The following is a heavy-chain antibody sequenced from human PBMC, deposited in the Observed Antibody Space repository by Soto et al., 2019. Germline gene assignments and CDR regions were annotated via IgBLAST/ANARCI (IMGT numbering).Heavy chain of an antibody. D-gene: IGHD6-6*01. CDR1: GGSFSGYY. Sequence: KASETLSLTCAVYGGSFSGYYWSWIRQPPGKGLEWIGEINHSGSTNYNPSLKSRVTISVDTSKNQFSLKLSSVTAADTAVYYCARGQQLGRFRYYSYYGMDVWGQGTTVTVSS. CDR3: ARGQQLGRFRYYSYYGMDV. V-gene: IGHV4-34*01. J-gene: IGHJ6*02. CDR2: INHSGST.